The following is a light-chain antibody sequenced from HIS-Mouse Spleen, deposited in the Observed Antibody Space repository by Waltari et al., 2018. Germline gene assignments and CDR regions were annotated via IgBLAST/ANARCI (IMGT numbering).Light chain of an antibody. J-gene: IGLJ2*01. V-gene: IGLV2-23*01. CDR2: EGS. Sequence: QSALTQPASVSGSPGQSITISCTGTSSDVGSYNLVSWYQPHPGKAPKLMIYEGSKRPSGVSNRFSGSKSGNTASLTISGLQAEDEADYYCCSYAGSSTVFGGGTKLTVL. CDR3: CSYAGSSTV. CDR1: SSDVGSYNL.